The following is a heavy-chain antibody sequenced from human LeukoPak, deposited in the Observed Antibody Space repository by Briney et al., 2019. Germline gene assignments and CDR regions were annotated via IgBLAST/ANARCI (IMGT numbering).Heavy chain of an antibody. V-gene: IGHV1-2*02. D-gene: IGHD3-22*01. CDR3: ARDPPQID. Sequence: ASVTVSCKASGYTFIGYYVHWVRQAPGQGLEWMGWINPQSAVTNYAQKFQGRVTMTTDTSTSTAYMELRSLRSDDTAVYYCARDPPQIDWGQGTLVTVSS. J-gene: IGHJ4*02. CDR1: GYTFIGYY. CDR2: INPQSAVT.